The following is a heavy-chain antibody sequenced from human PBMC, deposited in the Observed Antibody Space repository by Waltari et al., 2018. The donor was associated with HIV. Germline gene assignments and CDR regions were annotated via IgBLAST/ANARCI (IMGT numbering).Heavy chain of an antibody. CDR3: ARDQTMTRAFDI. V-gene: IGHV3-30*01. CDR1: GFTFSRYD. D-gene: IGHD3-22*01. J-gene: IGHJ3*02. CDR2: NSYDGSNK. Sequence: QVQLVESGGGVVQPGRSLRLSCAASGFTFSRYDMHWVRQAPGKGLGWVAVNSYDGSNKYYADSVKGRFTISRDNSKNTLYLQMNSLRAEDTAVYYWARDQTMTRAFDIWGQGTMVTVSS.